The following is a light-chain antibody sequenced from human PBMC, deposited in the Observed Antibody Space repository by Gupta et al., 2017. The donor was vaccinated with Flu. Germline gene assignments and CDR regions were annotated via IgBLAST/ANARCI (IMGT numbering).Light chain of an antibody. J-gene: IGLJ3*02. CDR2: EVS. V-gene: IGLV2-14*01. CDR3: ASYTTGTTFWV. Sequence: SSDNGGYYHVSSYQQHPGKVPNVIFYEVSNRPSGVSYRFSGSKSCNTASLTITGLLSAEDAHYYCASYTTGTTFWVFGGGTKLTVL. CDR1: SSDNGGYYH.